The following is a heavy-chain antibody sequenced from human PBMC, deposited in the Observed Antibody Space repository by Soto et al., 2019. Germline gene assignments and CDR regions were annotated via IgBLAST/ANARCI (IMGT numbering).Heavy chain of an antibody. CDR2: IWYDGSNK. CDR1: GFTFSSYG. V-gene: IGHV3-33*01. J-gene: IGHJ6*03. CDR3: ARDGAMVRAPIGRYYYYYMDV. Sequence: GGSLRLSCAASGFTFSSYGMHWVRQAPGKGLEWVAVIWYDGSNKYYADSVKGRFTISRDNSKNTLYLQMNSLRAEDTAVYYCARDGAMVRAPIGRYYYYYMDVWGKGTTVTVSS. D-gene: IGHD3-10*01.